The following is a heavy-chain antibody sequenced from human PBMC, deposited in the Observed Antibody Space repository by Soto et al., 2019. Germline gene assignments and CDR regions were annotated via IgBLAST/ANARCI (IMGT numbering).Heavy chain of an antibody. CDR2: INPNSGGT. CDR3: ARVPRGSCWSPFDY. V-gene: IGHV1-2*02. CDR1: GYTFTGYY. J-gene: IGHJ4*02. D-gene: IGHD6-13*01. Sequence: ASVKVSCKASGYTFTGYYMHWVRQAPGQGLEWMGWINPNSGGTNYAQKFQGRVTMTGDTSISTAYMELSRLRSDDTAVYYCARVPRGSCWSPFDYWGQGTLVTVSS.